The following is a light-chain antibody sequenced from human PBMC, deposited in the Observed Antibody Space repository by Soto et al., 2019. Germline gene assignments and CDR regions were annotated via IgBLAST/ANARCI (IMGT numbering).Light chain of an antibody. CDR1: QNVNVN. Sequence: ERAMTQSPGTLSASPGERATLSCRASQNVNVNLAWYQHKPGQAPRLLIHDASTRATVIPARFSGSGSGTDFTLTISTLQSEDFAVYYCQQYNNWPRTFGQGTKLEIK. CDR2: DAS. V-gene: IGKV3-15*01. CDR3: QQYNNWPRT. J-gene: IGKJ2*01.